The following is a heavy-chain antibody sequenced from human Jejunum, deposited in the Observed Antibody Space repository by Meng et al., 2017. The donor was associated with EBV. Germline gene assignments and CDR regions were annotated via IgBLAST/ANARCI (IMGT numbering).Heavy chain of an antibody. CDR1: GGSITSTNW. Sequence: GRLQDSGPGLGKPSGTPSSTCAVSGGSITSTNWWSWVRQPPGKGLEWIGEIHHSGRTNYNPSLKSRVTISVDKSKNQFSLELSSVTAADTAVYFCASVGYYDSSGYFTDYWGQGTLVTVSS. D-gene: IGHD3-22*01. CDR3: ASVGYYDSSGYFTDY. CDR2: IHHSGRT. J-gene: IGHJ4*02. V-gene: IGHV4-4*02.